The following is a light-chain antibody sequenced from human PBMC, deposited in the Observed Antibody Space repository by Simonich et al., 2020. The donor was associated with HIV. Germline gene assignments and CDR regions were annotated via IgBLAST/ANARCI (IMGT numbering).Light chain of an antibody. J-gene: IGKJ2*01. CDR1: QSISSY. CDR2: AAS. Sequence: DIQMTQSPSSLSASVGDRVTITCRASQSISSYLNWYQKKPGKAPKLLIYAASSLQRGVPSRFSGSGSGTDFTLTISSMQSEDFAVYYCQQYNNWLYTFGQGTKLEIK. V-gene: IGKV1-39*01. CDR3: QQYNNWLYT.